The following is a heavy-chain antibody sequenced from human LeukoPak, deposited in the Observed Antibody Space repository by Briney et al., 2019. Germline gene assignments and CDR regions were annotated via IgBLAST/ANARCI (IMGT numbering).Heavy chain of an antibody. V-gene: IGHV3-7*04. CDR3: ARDRCSRTSWFIDY. Sequence: PGGSLRLSCAVSRFTFSNYWMSWVRQAPGKGLEWVANIKQDGSEKYYVDSVKGRFTISRDNAKNSLYLQMNSLRAEDRAVYYCARDRCSRTSWFIDYWGQGTLVTVSS. CDR2: IKQDGSEK. CDR1: RFTFSNYW. J-gene: IGHJ4*02. D-gene: IGHD2-2*01.